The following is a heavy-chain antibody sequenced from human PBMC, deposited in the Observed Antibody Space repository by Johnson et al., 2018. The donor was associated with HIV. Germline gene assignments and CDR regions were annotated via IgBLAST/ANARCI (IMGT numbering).Heavy chain of an antibody. CDR1: GFTFSGSA. CDR2: IRSRAHNYAT. J-gene: IGHJ3*02. D-gene: IGHD6-19*01. Sequence: VQLVESGGGLVQPGGSLKLSCAASGFTFSGSAVHWVRQASGKGLEWVRRIRSRAHNYATAYAASVKGRFTISRDDSKNTAYLETNSLKTEDTAMYYCTRLGSGWGGDIWGQGTMITVSS. CDR3: TRLGSGWGGDI. V-gene: IGHV3-73*01.